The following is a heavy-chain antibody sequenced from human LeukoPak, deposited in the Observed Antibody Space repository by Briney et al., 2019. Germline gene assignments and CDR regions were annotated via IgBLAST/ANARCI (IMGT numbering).Heavy chain of an antibody. CDR3: ARDWEAATPSH. J-gene: IGHJ4*02. CDR2: ISSSGSTI. Sequence: GGSLRLSCAASGFTFSDYYMSWIRQAQGKGLEWVSYISSSGSTIYYADSVKGRLTISRDNAKNSLYLQMNSLRAEDTAVYYCARDWEAATPSHWGQGTLVTVSS. CDR1: GFTFSDYY. V-gene: IGHV3-11*01. D-gene: IGHD2-15*01.